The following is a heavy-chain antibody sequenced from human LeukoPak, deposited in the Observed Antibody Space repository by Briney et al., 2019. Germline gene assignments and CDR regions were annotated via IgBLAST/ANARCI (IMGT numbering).Heavy chain of an antibody. CDR1: GFTFDDYA. V-gene: IGHV3-23*01. CDR3: AKDLPGITIFGALHY. Sequence: PGGSLRLSCAASGFTFDDYAMHWVRQAPGKGLEWVSSITAGGGSTYYGDSVKGRFTISRDNSKNTLYLQLNSLRADDTAVYYCAKDLPGITIFGALHYWGQGALVTVS. D-gene: IGHD3-3*01. CDR2: ITAGGGST. J-gene: IGHJ4*02.